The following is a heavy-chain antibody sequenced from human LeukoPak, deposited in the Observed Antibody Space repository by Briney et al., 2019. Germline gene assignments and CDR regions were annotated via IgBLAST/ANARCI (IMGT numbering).Heavy chain of an antibody. CDR2: IYYSGST. CDR1: GGSISIGGYY. V-gene: IGHV4-31*03. J-gene: IGHJ4*02. Sequence: PSETLSLTCTVSGGSISIGGYYWSWIRQHPGKGLEWIGYIYYSGSTYYNPSLKSRVTISVDTSKNQFSLKLSSVTAADTAVYYCARGEVTMNREDWGQGTLVTVSS. D-gene: IGHD3-22*01. CDR3: ARGEVTMNRED.